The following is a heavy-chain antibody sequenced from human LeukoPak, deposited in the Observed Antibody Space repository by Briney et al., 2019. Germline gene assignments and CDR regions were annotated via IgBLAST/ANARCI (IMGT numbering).Heavy chain of an antibody. V-gene: IGHV3-30*01. CDR3: AREADRFDI. Sequence: GGSLRVSCSAPGFTFSGYTMHWVRQGPGKGLEWVALLAFVETFRYSADSVKGRFTISTDTATTTLDLRMNSLTTEDTALYYWAREADRFDIRGQGTMVNGSS. CDR2: LAFVETFR. CDR1: GFTFSGYT. J-gene: IGHJ3*02.